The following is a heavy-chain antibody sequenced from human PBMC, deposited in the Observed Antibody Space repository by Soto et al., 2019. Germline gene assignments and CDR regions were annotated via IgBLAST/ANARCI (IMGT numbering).Heavy chain of an antibody. CDR1: GGSISSGGYY. Sequence: QVQLQESGPGLVKPSQTLSLTCTVSGGSISSGGYYWSWIRQHPGKGLEWIGYIYYSGSTYYNPSLKSRFTISVDTSKNQFSLKLSSVTAADTAVYYCARYKSTAMVRGVIIGGMDVWGQGTTVTVSS. CDR3: ARYKSTAMVRGVIIGGMDV. V-gene: IGHV4-31*03. CDR2: IYYSGST. J-gene: IGHJ6*02. D-gene: IGHD3-10*01.